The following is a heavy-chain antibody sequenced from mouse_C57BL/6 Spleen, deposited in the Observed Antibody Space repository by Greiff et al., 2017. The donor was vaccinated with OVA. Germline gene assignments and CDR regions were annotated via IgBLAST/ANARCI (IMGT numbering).Heavy chain of an antibody. CDR2: IYPGSGNT. CDR3: ASSELGPFAY. D-gene: IGHD4-1*01. CDR1: GYTFTDYY. J-gene: IGHJ3*01. Sequence: QVQLKESGAELVRPGASVKLSCKASGYTFTDYYINWVKQRPGQGLEWIARIYPGSGNTYYNEKFKGKATLTAEKSSSTAYMQLSSLTSEDSAVYFCASSELGPFAYWGQGTLVTVSA. V-gene: IGHV1-76*01.